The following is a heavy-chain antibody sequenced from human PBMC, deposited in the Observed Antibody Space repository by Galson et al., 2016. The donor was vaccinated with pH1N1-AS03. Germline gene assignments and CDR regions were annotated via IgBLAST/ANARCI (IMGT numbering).Heavy chain of an antibody. J-gene: IGHJ6*02. V-gene: IGHV1-2*04. D-gene: IGHD2-2*01. Sequence: SLKVSCKASGYIFTGFYVNWVRQAPGQGLEWMGWINTDSGVTNYAQTLEAWVTMTRDTSVSTAYMELYGLKADDTAVDYCARDPRGPCTSATCPTTYYICMDVWGQGTTVIVSS. CDR2: INTDSGVT. CDR1: GYIFTGFY. CDR3: ARDPRGPCTSATCPTTYYICMDV.